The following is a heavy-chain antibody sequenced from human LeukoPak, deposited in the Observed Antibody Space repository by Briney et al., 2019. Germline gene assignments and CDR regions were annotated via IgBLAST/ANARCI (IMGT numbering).Heavy chain of an antibody. V-gene: IGHV3-7*01. J-gene: IGHJ4*02. D-gene: IGHD6-19*01. Sequence: GGSLRLSCAASGFTFSSYWMTWVRQAPGKGLEWVANIRQDGNEQYYMDSVKGRFTISRDNAKNSLFLQMNSLIAEDTAVYYCARAPYSGGWYLMYWGQGTLVTVSS. CDR3: ARAPYSGGWYLMY. CDR1: GFTFSSYW. CDR2: IRQDGNEQ.